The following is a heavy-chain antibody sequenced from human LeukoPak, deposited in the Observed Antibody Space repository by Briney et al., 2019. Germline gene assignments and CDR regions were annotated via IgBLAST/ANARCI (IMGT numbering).Heavy chain of an antibody. CDR2: IYTSGST. CDR3: ARAERIAARWTFDY. D-gene: IGHD6-6*01. J-gene: IGHJ4*02. V-gene: IGHV4-61*02. Sequence: SQTLSLTCTVSGGSIGSGSYYWSWIRQPAGKGLEWIGRIYTSGSTNYNPSLKSRVTISVDTSKNQFSLKLSSVTAADTAVYYCARAERIAARWTFDYWGQGTLVTVSS. CDR1: GGSIGSGSYY.